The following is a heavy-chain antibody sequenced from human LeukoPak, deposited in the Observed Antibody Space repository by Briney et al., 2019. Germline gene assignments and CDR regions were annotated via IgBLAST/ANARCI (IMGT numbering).Heavy chain of an antibody. CDR2: IIPILGIA. CDR3: ARDRDRCSSTSCYTLYNWFDP. Sequence: GASVKVSCKASGGTFSSYAISWERQAPGQGLEWMGRIIPILGIANYAQKFQGRVTITADKSTSTAYMELSSLRSEDTAVYYCARDRDRCSSTSCYTLYNWFDPWGQGTLVTVSS. D-gene: IGHD2-2*02. J-gene: IGHJ5*02. V-gene: IGHV1-69*04. CDR1: GGTFSSYA.